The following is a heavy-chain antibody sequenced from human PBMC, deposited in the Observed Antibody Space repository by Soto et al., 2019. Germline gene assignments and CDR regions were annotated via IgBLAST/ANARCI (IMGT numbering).Heavy chain of an antibody. CDR1: GFTFSSYA. J-gene: IGHJ4*02. V-gene: IGHV3-23*01. CDR2: LSGSDGST. CDR3: AKPPPHVYSSGWSFDY. D-gene: IGHD6-19*01. Sequence: GGSLRLSCATSGFTFSSYAMSRGRQAPGKGLEPVSALSGSDGSTYYEDYVKGRFTNPRENSKTKMYLQMNSLRAEDTDVYYCAKPPPHVYSSGWSFDYWGQGTLV.